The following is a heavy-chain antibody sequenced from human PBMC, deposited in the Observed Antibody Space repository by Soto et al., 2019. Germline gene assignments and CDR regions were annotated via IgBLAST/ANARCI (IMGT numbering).Heavy chain of an antibody. Sequence: SVKVSCKASGGTFSSYATSWVRQAPGQGLEWMGGIIPIFGTANYAQKFQGRVTITADESTSTAYMELSSLRSGDTAVYYCARDRYSYYYDSSGYPVYWGQGTLVTVSS. CDR1: GGTFSSYA. J-gene: IGHJ4*02. CDR2: IIPIFGTA. CDR3: ARDRYSYYYDSSGYPVY. D-gene: IGHD3-22*01. V-gene: IGHV1-69*13.